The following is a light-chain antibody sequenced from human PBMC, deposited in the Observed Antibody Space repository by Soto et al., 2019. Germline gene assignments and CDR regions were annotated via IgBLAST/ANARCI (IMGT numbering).Light chain of an antibody. CDR3: QPYNTYPLT. J-gene: IGKJ4*01. CDR1: QSISTW. CDR2: KAS. V-gene: IGKV1-5*03. Sequence: DIQMTQSPSTLSASVGDRVTITCRASQSISTWLAWYQQKPGKAPKLLIYKASSLEGGVTSRFSGSGSGTEFNITISSLQPDDFATYYCQPYNTYPLTFGGGTTVDTK.